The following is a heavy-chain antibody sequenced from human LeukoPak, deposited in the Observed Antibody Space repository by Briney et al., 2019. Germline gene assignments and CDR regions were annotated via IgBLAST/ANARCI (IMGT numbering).Heavy chain of an antibody. CDR1: GYSFTSYW. V-gene: IGHV5-51*01. J-gene: IGHJ4*02. Sequence: LGESLKISCKGSGYSFTSYWIGWVRQMPGKGLEWMGIIYPGDSDTRYSPSFQGQVTISADKSISTAYLQWSSLKASDTAMYYCASGTTDIVVVPATLRNYYFGYWGQGTLVTVSS. CDR2: IYPGDSDT. CDR3: ASGTTDIVVVPATLRNYYFGY. D-gene: IGHD2-2*01.